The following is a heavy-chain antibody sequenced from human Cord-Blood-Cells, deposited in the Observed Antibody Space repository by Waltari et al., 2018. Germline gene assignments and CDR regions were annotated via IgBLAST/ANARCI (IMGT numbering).Heavy chain of an antibody. CDR3: ARDLTIY. CDR2: ISSSSSYI. CDR1: GFTSRSYS. V-gene: IGHV3-21*01. Sequence: EVQLVVSGGGLVKPGGSLRRSGAAPGFTSRSYSMNWVRQAPGKGLEWVSSISSSSSYIYYADSVKGRFTISRDNAKNSLYLQMNSLRAEDTAVYYCARDLTIYWGQGTLVTVSS. D-gene: IGHD4-4*01. J-gene: IGHJ4*02.